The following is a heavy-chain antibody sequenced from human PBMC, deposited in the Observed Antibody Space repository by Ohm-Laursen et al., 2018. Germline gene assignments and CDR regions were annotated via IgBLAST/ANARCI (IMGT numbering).Heavy chain of an antibody. V-gene: IGHV3-74*01. J-gene: IGHJ4*02. CDR1: GFTFSSYW. CDR2: ISNDGRNT. CDR3: VRDLRDGYNDHLFDY. Sequence: GSLRLSCAASGFTFSSYWMHWVRQAPGKGLVWVSRISNDGRNTNYADAVKGRFTFSRDNAKSTLYLQMSSLRAEDTAVYYCVRDLRDGYNDHLFDYWGQGTLVTVSS. D-gene: IGHD5-24*01.